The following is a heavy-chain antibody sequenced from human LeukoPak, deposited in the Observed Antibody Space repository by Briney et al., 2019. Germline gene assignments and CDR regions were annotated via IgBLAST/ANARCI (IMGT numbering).Heavy chain of an antibody. CDR2: ISYDGSNK. D-gene: IGHD3-10*01. V-gene: IGHV3-30*04. CDR1: GFTFSSYA. CDR3: ARARNGGFDY. J-gene: IGHJ4*02. Sequence: GRSLRLSCAASGFTFSSYAMHWVRQAPGKGLEWVAVISYDGSNKYYADSVKGRFTISRDNSKNTLYLQMNSLRAEDTAVYYFARARNGGFDYWGQGTLVTVSS.